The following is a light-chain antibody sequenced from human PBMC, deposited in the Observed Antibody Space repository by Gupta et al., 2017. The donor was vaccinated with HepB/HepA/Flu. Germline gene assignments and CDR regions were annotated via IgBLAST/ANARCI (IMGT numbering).Light chain of an antibody. CDR3: SAWDSSLGAWV. V-gene: IGLV10-54*04. Sequence: QXXLTXPXSVSXXXXXIATITXXGNSNNVGNQGAAWLQQHQGHPPKLLSYRNNNRPSGISERFSASRSGNTASLTITGLQPEDEADYYCSAWDSSLGAWVFGGGTKLAVL. J-gene: IGLJ3*02. CDR1: SNNVGNQG. CDR2: RNN.